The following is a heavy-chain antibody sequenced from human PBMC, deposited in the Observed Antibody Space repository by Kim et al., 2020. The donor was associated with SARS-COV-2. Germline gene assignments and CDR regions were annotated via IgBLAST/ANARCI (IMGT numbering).Heavy chain of an antibody. CDR3: ARDGAGMIVADYFDY. J-gene: IGHJ4*02. CDR1: GFTFSSYW. CDR2: IKQDGSEK. V-gene: IGHV3-7*01. Sequence: GGSLRLSCAASGFTFSSYWMSWVRQAPGKGLEWVANIKQDGSEKYYVDSVKGRFTISRDNAKNSLYLQMNSLRAEDTAVYYCARDGAGMIVADYFDYWGQGSLGTVSS. D-gene: IGHD3-22*01.